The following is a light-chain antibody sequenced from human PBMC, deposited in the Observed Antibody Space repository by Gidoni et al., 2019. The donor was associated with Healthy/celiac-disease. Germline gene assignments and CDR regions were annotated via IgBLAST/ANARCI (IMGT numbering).Light chain of an antibody. CDR2: AAS. V-gene: IGKV1-39*01. CDR3: QQSYSTLGT. J-gene: IGKJ3*01. CDR1: QSISSY. Sequence: DIQMTQPPSSLSASVGDRVTITCRASQSISSYLNWYQQKPGKAPKLLIYAASSLQSGVPSRFSGSGSGTDFTLTISSLQLEDFATYYCQQSYSTLGTFGPGTKVDIK.